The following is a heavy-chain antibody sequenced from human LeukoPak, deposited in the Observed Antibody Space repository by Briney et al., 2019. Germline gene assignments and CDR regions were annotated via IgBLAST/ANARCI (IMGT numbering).Heavy chain of an antibody. Sequence: PGGSLRLSCAASGFTFSSYAMSWVRQAPGKGLEWVSGISGSGRSTYYADSVKGRFTISRDNSKITPYLQMNSLRAEDTAVYYCAKSWYDYFDYWGQGTLVTVSS. D-gene: IGHD6-13*01. V-gene: IGHV3-23*01. CDR2: ISGSGRST. CDR1: GFTFSSYA. J-gene: IGHJ4*02. CDR3: AKSWYDYFDY.